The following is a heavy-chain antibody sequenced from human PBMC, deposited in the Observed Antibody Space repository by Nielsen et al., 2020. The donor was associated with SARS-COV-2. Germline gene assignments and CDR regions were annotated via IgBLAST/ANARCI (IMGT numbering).Heavy chain of an antibody. CDR3: ARAYSGYDLDFDH. D-gene: IGHD5-12*01. Sequence: GESLKISCKASGYSFSTYWIDWVRQTPGKGLEWIGIIYPGDSETRYSPSFQGQVTISADKSISTAYLQWSSLKASDTAMYFCARAYSGYDLDFDHWGQGTLVTVSS. V-gene: IGHV5-51*01. J-gene: IGHJ4*02. CDR2: IYPGDSET. CDR1: GYSFSTYW.